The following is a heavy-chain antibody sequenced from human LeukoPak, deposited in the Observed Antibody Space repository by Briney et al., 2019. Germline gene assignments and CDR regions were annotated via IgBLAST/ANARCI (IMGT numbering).Heavy chain of an antibody. CDR2: IYYSGST. CDR1: GGSISSGGYY. V-gene: IGHV4-30-4*08. D-gene: IGHD3-10*01. J-gene: IGHJ4*02. Sequence: SETLSLTCTVSGGSISSGGYYWSWIRQRPGKGLEWIGYIYYSGSTYYNPSLKSRVTISVDRSKNQFSLKLSSVTAADTAVYYCARGSYYYGSGSFDYWGQGTLVTVSS. CDR3: ARGSYYYGSGSFDY.